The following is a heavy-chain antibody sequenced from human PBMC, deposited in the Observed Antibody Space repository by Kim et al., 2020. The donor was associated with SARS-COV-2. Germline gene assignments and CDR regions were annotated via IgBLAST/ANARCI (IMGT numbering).Heavy chain of an antibody. CDR3: ARVVNSAAVDI. Sequence: TSYHPSLKSRVTISEDTSKNQFSLKLSSVTAADTAVYYCARVVNSAAVDIWGQGTMVTVSS. J-gene: IGHJ3*02. CDR2: T. D-gene: IGHD1-1*01. V-gene: IGHV4-31*02.